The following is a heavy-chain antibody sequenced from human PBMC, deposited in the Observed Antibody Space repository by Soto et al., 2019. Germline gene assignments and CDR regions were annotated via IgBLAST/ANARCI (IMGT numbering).Heavy chain of an antibody. CDR2: IIPIFGTA. V-gene: IGHV1-69*13. CDR3: ARESTPYLGSGP. CDR1: GGTFSSYT. Sequence: SVKVSCKASGGTFSSYTISWVRQAPGQGLEWMGGIIPIFGTANYAQKFQGRVTITADESTSTAYMELSSLRSEDTAVYYCARESTPYLGSGPWGQGTLVTVSS. D-gene: IGHD2-21*01. J-gene: IGHJ5*02.